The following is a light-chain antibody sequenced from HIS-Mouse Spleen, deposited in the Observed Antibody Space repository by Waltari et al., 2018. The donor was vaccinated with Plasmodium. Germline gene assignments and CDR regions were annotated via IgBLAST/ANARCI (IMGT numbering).Light chain of an antibody. Sequence: DIQMTQSPSSLSASVGDRVTITCRASQSISHYLNWYPQKPGKAPKFLIYAASTLQSGGPSRFSGSGSGTDFTLTISSLQPKNFATYYCQQGYGTWTFGQGTKVKSN. CDR3: QQGYGTWT. CDR1: QSISHY. J-gene: IGKJ1*01. CDR2: AAS. V-gene: IGKV1-39*01.